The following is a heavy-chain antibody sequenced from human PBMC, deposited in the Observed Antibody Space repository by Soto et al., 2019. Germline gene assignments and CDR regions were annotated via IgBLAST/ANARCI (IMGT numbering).Heavy chain of an antibody. J-gene: IGHJ4*02. D-gene: IGHD3-10*01. CDR2: ISYDGSNK. Sequence: PGGSLRLSCAASGFTFSSYGMHWVRQAPGKGLEWVAVISYDGSNKYYADSVKGRFTISRDNSKSTLYLQMNSLRAEDTAVYYCAKGGTRYYYGSASFDYWGQGTLVTVSS. CDR3: AKGGTRYYYGSASFDY. CDR1: GFTFSSYG. V-gene: IGHV3-30*18.